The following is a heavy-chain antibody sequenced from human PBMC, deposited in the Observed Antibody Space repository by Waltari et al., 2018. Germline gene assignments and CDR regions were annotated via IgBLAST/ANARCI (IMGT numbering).Heavy chain of an antibody. D-gene: IGHD6-13*01. V-gene: IGHV3-43*01. J-gene: IGHJ4*02. Sequence: EVQLVESGGVVVHPGGSLRLSCAASGFTFDDYTMHWVRQVPGKGLEWVSLISWDGGSTYYADSVKGRFTISRDNSRNSLYLQMKRLRTEDTALYYCAKDIEVTAAGSGFDYWGQGTLVTVSS. CDR3: AKDIEVTAAGSGFDY. CDR1: GFTFDDYT. CDR2: ISWDGGST.